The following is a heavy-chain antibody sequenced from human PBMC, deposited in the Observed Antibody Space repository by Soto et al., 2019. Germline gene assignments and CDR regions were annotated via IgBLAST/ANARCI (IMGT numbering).Heavy chain of an antibody. D-gene: IGHD1-26*01. CDR3: ARVGATELYYYYYGMDV. V-gene: IGHV4-39*01. CDR2: IYYSGST. CDR1: GGSISSSSYY. J-gene: IGHJ6*02. Sequence: PSETLSLTCTVSGGSISSSSYYWGWIRQPPGKGLEWIGSIYYSGSTYYNPSLKSRVTISVDTSKNQFSLKLSSVTAADTAVYYCARVGATELYYYYYGMDVWGQGTTVT.